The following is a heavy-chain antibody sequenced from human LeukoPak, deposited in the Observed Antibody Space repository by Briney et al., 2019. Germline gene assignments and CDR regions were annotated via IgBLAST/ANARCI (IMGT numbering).Heavy chain of an antibody. CDR3: TRGASRSFDY. CDR2: IMHIFGTA. V-gene: IGHV1-69*13. J-gene: IGHJ4*02. Sequence: SVNVSFKSSVCTFISYAITWLRQPPGKGLDGMGGIMHIFGTANYAQKFKGRVTITADESRSTAYMELSRLRSEDTAVYYCTRGASRSFDYWGQGTLVTVSS. CDR1: VCTFISYA.